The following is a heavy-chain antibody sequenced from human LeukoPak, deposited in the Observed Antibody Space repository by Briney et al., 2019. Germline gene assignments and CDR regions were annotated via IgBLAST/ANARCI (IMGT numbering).Heavy chain of an antibody. CDR3: ARHFVAASVTYNWFDS. D-gene: IGHD6-19*01. CDR2: RFYSGDT. Sequence: SETLSLTCTVSGDSISTSTDYWGWIRQPPGKGLEWIGSRFYSGDTYYNPSLESRVTIFVDTPKNQFSLKLSSVTAADTAVYYCARHFVAASVTYNWFDSWGQGTPVTVSS. V-gene: IGHV4-39*01. CDR1: GDSISTSTDY. J-gene: IGHJ5*01.